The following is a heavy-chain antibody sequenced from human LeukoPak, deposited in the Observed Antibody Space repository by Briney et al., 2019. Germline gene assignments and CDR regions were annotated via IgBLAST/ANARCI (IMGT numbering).Heavy chain of an antibody. Sequence: SSETLSLTCAVSGGSISGSSYFWGWIRQPPGKGLEWIGSIYYSGNTYYNPSLKSRVTISVDTSKNQFSLKLSSVTAADTAVYYCARLNEGIDYCGQGTLVSVSS. CDR3: ARLNEGIDY. CDR1: GGSISGSSYF. J-gene: IGHJ4*02. CDR2: IYYSGNT. D-gene: IGHD2-8*01. V-gene: IGHV4-39*01.